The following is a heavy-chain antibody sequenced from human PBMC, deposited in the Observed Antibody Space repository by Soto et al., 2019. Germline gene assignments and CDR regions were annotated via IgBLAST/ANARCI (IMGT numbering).Heavy chain of an antibody. V-gene: IGHV3-66*01. CDR3: ARDDVLFDGGRCYGVPLDG. Sequence: EVQLVESGGGLVQPGGSLRLSCAASGFTVSSKYMSWVRQAPGKGLEWVSLIQSGGPTYYADSVKGRFTISRDTSENTVHLQRDSLRAEDTAVYYCARDDVLFDGGRCYGVPLDGWGKGTRVTVSS. D-gene: IGHD2-15*01. CDR1: GFTVSSKY. J-gene: IGHJ6*04. CDR2: IQSGGPT.